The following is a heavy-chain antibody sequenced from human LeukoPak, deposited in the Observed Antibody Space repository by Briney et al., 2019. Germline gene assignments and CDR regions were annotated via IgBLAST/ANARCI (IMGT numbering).Heavy chain of an antibody. J-gene: IGHJ4*02. D-gene: IGHD1-26*01. CDR2: ISYDGSNK. Sequence: QPGRSLRLSCAASGFTFSSYGMHWVRQAPGKGLEWVAVISYDGSNKYYADSVKGRFTISRDNSKNTLYLQMNSLRAEDTAVYYCAKDEEGGSYTGIFDYWGQGTLVTVSS. CDR1: GFTFSSYG. V-gene: IGHV3-30*18. CDR3: AKDEEGGSYTGIFDY.